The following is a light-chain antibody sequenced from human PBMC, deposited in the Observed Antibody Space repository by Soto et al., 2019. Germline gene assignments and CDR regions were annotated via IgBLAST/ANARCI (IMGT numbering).Light chain of an antibody. CDR3: AAWDDSLNGPLYV. V-gene: IGLV1-44*01. J-gene: IGLJ1*01. Sequence: QSVLTQPPSASGTPGQRVTISCSGSGSNIGSNTVNWYQQLPGTAPKLLIYSKNQRPSGVPDRFSGSKSGTSASLAISGLQSEDEADYYCAAWDDSLNGPLYVFGTGTKVTVL. CDR2: SKN. CDR1: GSNIGSNT.